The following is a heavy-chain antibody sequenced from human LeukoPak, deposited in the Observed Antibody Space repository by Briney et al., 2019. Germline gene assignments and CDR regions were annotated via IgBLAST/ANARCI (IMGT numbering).Heavy chain of an antibody. V-gene: IGHV3-23*01. D-gene: IGHD3-10*01. CDR2: ISGSGGST. CDR1: GFTFSSYA. J-gene: IGHJ4*02. CDR3: AKEAVLWFGEFLTHLDY. Sequence: QTGGSLRLSCAASGFTFSSYAMSWVRQAPGKGLEWVSAISGSGGSTYYADSVKGRFTISRDNSKNTLYLHMNSLRAEDTAVYYCAKEAVLWFGEFLTHLDYWGQGTLVTVSS.